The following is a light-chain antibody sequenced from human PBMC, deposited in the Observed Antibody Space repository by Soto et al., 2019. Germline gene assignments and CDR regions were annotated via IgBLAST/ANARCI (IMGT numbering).Light chain of an antibody. CDR3: QQYGSSPGT. Sequence: EIVVTQSPGTLSLSPEERATLSCRASQSVSSSYLAWYQQKPGQAPMLLIYGASNRATGIPDRFSGSGSGTDFTLTISRLEPEDFAVYYCQQYGSSPGTFGQGTKVEIK. CDR2: GAS. J-gene: IGKJ1*01. CDR1: QSVSSSY. V-gene: IGKV3-20*01.